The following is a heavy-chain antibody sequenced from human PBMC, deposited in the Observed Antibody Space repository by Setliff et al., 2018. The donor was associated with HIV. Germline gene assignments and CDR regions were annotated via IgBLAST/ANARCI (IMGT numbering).Heavy chain of an antibody. CDR3: ARPSNYGSGSYGAFDI. CDR2: IYYSGST. V-gene: IGHV4-59*08. J-gene: IGHJ3*02. CDR1: GDSINNYY. D-gene: IGHD3-10*01. Sequence: PSETLSLTCTVSGDSINNYYWTWIRQPPGKGLEWIGYIYYSGSTNYNPSLKSRVTISVDTSKNQFSLKLKSATAADTAVYYCARPSNYGSGSYGAFDIWGQGTMVTVSS.